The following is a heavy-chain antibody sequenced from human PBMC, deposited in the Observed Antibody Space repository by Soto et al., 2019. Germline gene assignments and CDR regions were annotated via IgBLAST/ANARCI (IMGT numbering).Heavy chain of an antibody. Sequence: QVQLVQSGAEVKKPGASVKVSCKASGYTFSSYGINWVRQAPGQGLEWMGWISAYNGNTNYAQKLPGRVTMTTDTPTSTTYTEVRRLGSDDTAQYYCARGTTVETGSYWGQGTLVTVSS. V-gene: IGHV1-18*01. J-gene: IGHJ4*02. CDR2: ISAYNGNT. D-gene: IGHD5-18*01. CDR1: GYTFSSYG. CDR3: ARGTTVETGSY.